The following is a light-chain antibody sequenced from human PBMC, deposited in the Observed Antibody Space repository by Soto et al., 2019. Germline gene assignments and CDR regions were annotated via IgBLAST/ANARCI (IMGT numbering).Light chain of an antibody. J-gene: IGLJ2*01. Sequence: SYELTQPPSVSVSPGQTASITCSGDKLGDKYACWYQQKPGQSPVLVIYQDSKRPSGIPERFSGSKSGNTATLTISGTQAMDEADYYCQAWDSSTRVVFGGGTKLTVL. CDR3: QAWDSSTRVV. CDR1: KLGDKY. V-gene: IGLV3-1*01. CDR2: QDS.